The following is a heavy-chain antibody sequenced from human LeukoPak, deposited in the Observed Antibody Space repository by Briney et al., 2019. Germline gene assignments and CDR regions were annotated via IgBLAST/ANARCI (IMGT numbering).Heavy chain of an antibody. V-gene: IGHV3-48*04. CDR1: GFTFSSYS. CDR3: ARAGIQLWVQGGGFDY. CDR2: ISSSSSTI. Sequence: GGSLRLSCAASGFTFSSYSMNWVRQAPGKGLVWVSYISSSSSTIYYADSVKGRFTISRDNAKNSLYLQMNSLRAEDTAVYYCARAGIQLWVQGGGFDYWGQGTLVTVSS. D-gene: IGHD5-18*01. J-gene: IGHJ4*02.